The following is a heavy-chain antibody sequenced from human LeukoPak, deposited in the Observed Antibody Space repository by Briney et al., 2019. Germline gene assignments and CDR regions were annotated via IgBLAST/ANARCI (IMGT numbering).Heavy chain of an antibody. CDR1: GYKFTDYY. CDR2: INPHTGGT. Sequence: GASVKVSCKASGYKFTDYYLFWVRQAPEYGLEWLGRINPHTGGTRYALKFQGSVTMTRDTSISTAYLELTKLRSDDTAVYYCARPLDSGANSPLGYWGQGTLVTVSS. D-gene: IGHD4/OR15-4a*01. J-gene: IGHJ4*02. CDR3: ARPLDSGANSPLGY. V-gene: IGHV1-2*06.